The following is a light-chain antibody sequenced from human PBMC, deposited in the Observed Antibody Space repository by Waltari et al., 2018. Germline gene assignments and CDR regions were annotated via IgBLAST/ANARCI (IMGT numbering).Light chain of an antibody. CDR2: TAS. V-gene: IGKV1-27*01. Sequence: DIQMTQSPSSLSTSVGDRVTITCRASQGISNSLAWYQQKTGKIPKLLIYTASTLQSGVPSRFSGSGSGTDFTLTISSLQPEDVATYYCQQYNSAPITFGPGTRLEIE. CDR1: QGISNS. CDR3: QQYNSAPIT. J-gene: IGKJ5*01.